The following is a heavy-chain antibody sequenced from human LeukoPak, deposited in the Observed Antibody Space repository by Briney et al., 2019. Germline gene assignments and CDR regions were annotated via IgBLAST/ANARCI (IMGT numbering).Heavy chain of an antibody. CDR2: IYYSGST. CDR3: ARQDLAATFDP. Sequence: SETLSLTRTVSGVSISSSSYYWGWIRHPPGMGLEWSGCIYYSGSTYYHPSLKSRVSIAVDTSNNQFSLKVSSVTAAEIAGYYCARQDLAATFDPWGQGTLVTVSS. J-gene: IGHJ5*02. D-gene: IGHD6-13*01. CDR1: GVSISSSSYY. V-gene: IGHV4-39*01.